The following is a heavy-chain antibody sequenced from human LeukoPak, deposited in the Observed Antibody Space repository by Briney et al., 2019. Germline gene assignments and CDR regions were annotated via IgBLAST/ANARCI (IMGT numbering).Heavy chain of an antibody. J-gene: IGHJ4*02. Sequence: SETLSLTCTVSGGSISSYYWSWIRQPPGKGLEWIGYIYYSGSTNYNPSLKSRVTISVDTSKNQVSLKLSSVTAADTAVYYCARLAAGEYYFDYWGQGTLVTVSS. D-gene: IGHD6-19*01. CDR2: IYYSGST. V-gene: IGHV4-59*01. CDR1: GGSISSYY. CDR3: ARLAAGEYYFDY.